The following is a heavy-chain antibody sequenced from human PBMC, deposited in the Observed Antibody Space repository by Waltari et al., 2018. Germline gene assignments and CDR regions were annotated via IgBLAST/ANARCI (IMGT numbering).Heavy chain of an antibody. CDR1: GFTFRTYA. D-gene: IGHD6-13*01. CDR3: ARELGYSSSPPSVYYYYGMDV. V-gene: IGHV3-48*01. J-gene: IGHJ6*02. Sequence: EVQLVESGGGLVQPGGSLRLSCAASGFTFRTYAMNWVRQAPGKGLEWVSYISDSSGTIYYADSVKGRFTISRDNTKNSLYLQMSSLRAEDTAVYYCARELGYSSSPPSVYYYYGMDVWGQGTTVIVSS. CDR2: ISDSSGTI.